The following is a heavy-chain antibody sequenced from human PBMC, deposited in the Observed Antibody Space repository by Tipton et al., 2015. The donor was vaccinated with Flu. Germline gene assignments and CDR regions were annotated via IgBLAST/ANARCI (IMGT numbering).Heavy chain of an antibody. CDR3: AKERHEGAFDI. J-gene: IGHJ3*02. CDR2: IYHTGKT. Sequence: TLSLTCAVYGGPFRGYFWSWIRQPPGKGLEWVGYIYHTGKTFLNPSLKSRVSLSVDTSKNQFSLRLNSVTAADTAVYYCAKERHEGAFDIWGQGTMVAVSS. CDR1: GGPFRGYF. V-gene: IGHV4-34*09. D-gene: IGHD6-25*01.